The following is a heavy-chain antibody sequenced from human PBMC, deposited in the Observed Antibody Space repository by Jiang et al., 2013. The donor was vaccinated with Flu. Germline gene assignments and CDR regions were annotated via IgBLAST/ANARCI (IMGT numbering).Heavy chain of an antibody. CDR3: ARDMGETSPRYLQH. CDR2: INGGSGDT. D-gene: IGHD1-26*01. Sequence: SGAEVKEPGASVKVSCKPSGYTFTSYVTHWVRQAPGQRLEWMGWINGGSGDTRYSQNFQGRVTITRDTSASTAYMEPTSLRSEDTAVYYCARDMGETSPRYLQHWGQGTLVTVSS. V-gene: IGHV1-3*01. J-gene: IGHJ1*01. CDR1: GYTFTSYV.